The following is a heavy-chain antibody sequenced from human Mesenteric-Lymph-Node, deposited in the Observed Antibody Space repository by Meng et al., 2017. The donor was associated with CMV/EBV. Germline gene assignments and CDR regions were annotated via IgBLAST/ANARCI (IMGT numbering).Heavy chain of an antibody. D-gene: IGHD6-19*01. J-gene: IGHJ4*02. Sequence: SGPTFRGDAMHLVRQAPGKGLEWVAVISFDGTTKEYGDSVKGRFTISRDNSKNTLYLQMDNLRAEDTGVYYCARDKAYSSPVGYFDYWGQGTLVTVSS. CDR2: ISFDGTTK. CDR1: GPTFRGDA. V-gene: IGHV3-30*04. CDR3: ARDKAYSSPVGYFDY.